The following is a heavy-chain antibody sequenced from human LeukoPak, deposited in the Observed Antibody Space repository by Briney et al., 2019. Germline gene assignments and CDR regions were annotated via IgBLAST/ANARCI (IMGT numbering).Heavy chain of an antibody. CDR3: ARHTYYYDSSGFRIDY. CDR2: IYYSGST. V-gene: IGHV4-39*01. J-gene: IGHJ4*02. CDR1: GGSISSRSYY. Sequence: SETLSLTCTVSGGSISSRSYYWGWIRQPPGKGLEWIGSIYYSGSTYYNPSLKSRVTISVDTSKNQFSLKLSSVTAADTAVYYCARHTYYYDSSGFRIDYWGQGTLVTVSS. D-gene: IGHD3-22*01.